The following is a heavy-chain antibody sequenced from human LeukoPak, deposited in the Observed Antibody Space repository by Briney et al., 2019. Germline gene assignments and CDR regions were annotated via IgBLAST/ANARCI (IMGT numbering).Heavy chain of an antibody. J-gene: IGHJ4*02. V-gene: IGHV1-2*02. CDR3: TRGSYYDSSGYSGVRLFDY. D-gene: IGHD3-22*01. CDR2: INPNSGGT. CDR1: GYTFTGYY. Sequence: ASVKVSCKASGYTFTGYYMHWVRQAPGQGLEWVGWINPNSGGTNYAQKFQGRVTMTSDTSISTAYMELSRLRSDDTALYYCTRGSYYDSSGYSGVRLFDYWGQGTPVTVPS.